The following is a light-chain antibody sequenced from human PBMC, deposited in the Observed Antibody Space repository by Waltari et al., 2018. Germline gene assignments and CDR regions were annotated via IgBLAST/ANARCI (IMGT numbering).Light chain of an antibody. J-gene: IGLJ1*01. CDR2: EDT. CDR1: ALPNHF. Sequence: SYELTQPPSVSVSPGQTAWTTCSGDALPNHFAYWYQQKSGQAPALVIYEDTKRPSGIPERFSGSSSGTMATLSISGAQVEDAGDYYCYSADSSGQYVFGTGTKVAV. V-gene: IGLV3-10*01. CDR3: YSADSSGQYV.